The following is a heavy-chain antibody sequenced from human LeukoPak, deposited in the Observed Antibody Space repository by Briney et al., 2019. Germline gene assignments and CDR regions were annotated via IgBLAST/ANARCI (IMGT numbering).Heavy chain of an antibody. V-gene: IGHV3-23*01. Sequence: GGSLRLSCAASGFTFSSYAMSWVRQAPGKGLEWVSGITDIGGNTYYADSVKGRFTISRGNPRNTLYLQMNSLRADDTALYYCAKKKTNTWYAFDYWGQGALVTVSS. CDR2: ITDIGGNT. D-gene: IGHD6-13*01. CDR1: GFTFSSYA. CDR3: AKKKTNTWYAFDY. J-gene: IGHJ4*02.